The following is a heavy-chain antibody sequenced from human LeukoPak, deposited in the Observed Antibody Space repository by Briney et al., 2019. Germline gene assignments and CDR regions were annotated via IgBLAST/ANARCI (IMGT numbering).Heavy chain of an antibody. Sequence: GGSLRLSCAASGFTFAIYAMHWVRQAPGKGLEWVAVISYDGNNKYYAGSVKGRFTISRDNAKNSLYLQMNSLRAEDTAVYYCARDRIIYGDYGDAFDIWGQGTMVIVS. D-gene: IGHD4-17*01. CDR1: GFTFAIYA. J-gene: IGHJ3*02. CDR3: ARDRIIYGDYGDAFDI. CDR2: ISYDGNNK. V-gene: IGHV3-30-3*01.